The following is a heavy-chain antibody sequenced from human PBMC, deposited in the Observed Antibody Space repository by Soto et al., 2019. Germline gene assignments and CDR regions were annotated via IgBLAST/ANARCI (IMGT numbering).Heavy chain of an antibody. D-gene: IGHD4-17*01. Sequence: PSETLSLTCTVSGGSISSYYWSWIRQPPGKGLEWIGYIYYSGSTNYNPSLKSRVTISVDTSKNQFSLKLSSVTAADTAVYYCARHDYGDSPFDYWGQGTQVTVSS. CDR1: GGSISSYY. J-gene: IGHJ4*02. CDR2: IYYSGST. CDR3: ARHDYGDSPFDY. V-gene: IGHV4-59*08.